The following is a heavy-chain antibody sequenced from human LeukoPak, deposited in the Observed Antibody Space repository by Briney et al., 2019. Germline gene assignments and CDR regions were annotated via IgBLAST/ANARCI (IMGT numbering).Heavy chain of an antibody. D-gene: IGHD6-13*01. CDR1: GFTFSSYA. V-gene: IGHV3-64*01. CDR3: ARGSSSSYYYYMDV. Sequence: GGSLRLSCAASGFTFSSYAMHWVRQAPGKGLEYVSAISSNGGSTYYANSVKGRFTISRDSSKNTLYLQMGSLRAEDMAVYYCARGSSSSYYYYMDVWGKGTTVTISS. CDR2: ISSNGGST. J-gene: IGHJ6*03.